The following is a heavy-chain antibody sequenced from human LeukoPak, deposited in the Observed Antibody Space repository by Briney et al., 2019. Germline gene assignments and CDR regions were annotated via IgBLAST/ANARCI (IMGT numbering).Heavy chain of an antibody. D-gene: IGHD5/OR15-5a*01. CDR2: IRYDGINK. V-gene: IGHV3-30*02. Sequence: GRTLRLSCAASGSTFSSYGMHWVRQAPGKGLEWVAFIRYDGINKYYADSVKGRFTISRDNSKNTLYLQMNSLRSEDTAVYYCARFSYVYLNWGQGTLVTVSS. CDR1: GSTFSSYG. CDR3: ARFSYVYLN. J-gene: IGHJ4*02.